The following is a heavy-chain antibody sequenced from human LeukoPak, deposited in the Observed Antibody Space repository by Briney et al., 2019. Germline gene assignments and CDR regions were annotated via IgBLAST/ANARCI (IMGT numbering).Heavy chain of an antibody. CDR3: ATGPYYYDSSGWFGY. J-gene: IGHJ4*02. Sequence: GGSLRLSCAASGFTFSSYAMSWVRQAPGKGLEWVSAISGSGGSTYYADSVKGRFTISRDNSKNTLYLQMNSLRAEDTAVYYCATGPYYYDSSGWFGYWGQGTLVTVS. V-gene: IGHV3-23*01. CDR1: GFTFSSYA. D-gene: IGHD3-22*01. CDR2: ISGSGGST.